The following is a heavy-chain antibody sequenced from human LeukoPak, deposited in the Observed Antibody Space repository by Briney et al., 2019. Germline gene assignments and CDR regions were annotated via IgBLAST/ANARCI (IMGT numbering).Heavy chain of an antibody. Sequence: SETLSLTCAVYGGSFSGYYWSWIRQPPGKGLEWIGEINHSGSTNYNPSVKSRVTISVDTSKNQFSLKLSSVTAADTAVYYCARSRRKYCSGGSCLIFDYWGQGTLVTVSS. J-gene: IGHJ4*02. D-gene: IGHD2-15*01. V-gene: IGHV4-34*01. CDR2: INHSGST. CDR1: GGSFSGYY. CDR3: ARSRRKYCSGGSCLIFDY.